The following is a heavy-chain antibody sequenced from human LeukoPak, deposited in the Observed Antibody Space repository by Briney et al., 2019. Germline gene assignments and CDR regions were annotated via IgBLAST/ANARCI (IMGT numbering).Heavy chain of an antibody. D-gene: IGHD3-16*02. CDR3: ARDKVTFGGVIVDY. Sequence: SETLSLTCTVSGGSISGSSYFWGWIRQPPGKGLEWIGSIYYSGSTYYNPSLKSRVTTSVDTSKNQFSLKLSSVTAADTAVYYCARDKVTFGGVIVDYWGQGTLVTVSS. V-gene: IGHV4-39*02. J-gene: IGHJ4*02. CDR2: IYYSGST. CDR1: GGSISGSSYF.